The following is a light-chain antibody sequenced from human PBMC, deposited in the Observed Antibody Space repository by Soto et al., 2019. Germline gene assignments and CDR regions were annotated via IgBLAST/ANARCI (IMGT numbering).Light chain of an antibody. CDR3: QKYNSAPCT. Sequence: DIQMTQSPSSLSASVGDRVTITCRASQGISNYLAWYQQKPGKVPKLLIYAASTLQSGDPSRFSGRESGTDFTLTISSLQPEDVATYYCQKYNSAPCTFGQGTNVEIK. J-gene: IGKJ1*01. CDR1: QGISNY. CDR2: AAS. V-gene: IGKV1-27*01.